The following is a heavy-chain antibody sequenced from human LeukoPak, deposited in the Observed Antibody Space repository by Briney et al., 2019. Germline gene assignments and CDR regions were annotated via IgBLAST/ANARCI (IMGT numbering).Heavy chain of an antibody. V-gene: IGHV4-59*01. CDR1: GGSTSSYY. CDR3: VREHRGVIGYFDY. CDR2: IYYSGST. J-gene: IGHJ4*02. D-gene: IGHD3-10*01. Sequence: RSSETLSLTCTVSGGSTSSYYWSWIRQPPGKGLEWIGYIYYSGSTNYNPSLKSRVTISVYTSKNRFSLKLSSVTAADTAVYYCVREHRGVIGYFDYWGQGTLVTVGS.